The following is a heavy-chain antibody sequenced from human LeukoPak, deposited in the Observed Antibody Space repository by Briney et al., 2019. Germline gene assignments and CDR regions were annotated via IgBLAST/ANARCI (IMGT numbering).Heavy chain of an antibody. CDR1: GYTFTGYY. Sequence: ASVKVSCKASGYTFTGYYMHWVRQAPGQGLEWMGWINPNSGGTNYAQKFQGRVTMTRDTSIGTAYMELSRLRSDDTAVYYCARGRGHYDSSGYYYEGDAFDIWGQGTMVTVSS. CDR2: INPNSGGT. CDR3: ARGRGHYDSSGYYYEGDAFDI. V-gene: IGHV1-2*02. D-gene: IGHD3-22*01. J-gene: IGHJ3*02.